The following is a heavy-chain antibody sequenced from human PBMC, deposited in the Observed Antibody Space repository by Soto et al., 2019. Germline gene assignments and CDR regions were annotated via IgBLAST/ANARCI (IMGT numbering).Heavy chain of an antibody. J-gene: IGHJ5*01. Sequence: GGSLRLSCAASGFIFSSYGMQWVRQAPGKGLEWVAVIAHNGRLEYYADSVKGRFTISRDNSKNTLYLQMNSLRVEDTAMYYCEKEGSQRVSPWYDSWGQGILVTVSS. CDR2: IAHNGRLE. D-gene: IGHD6-25*01. V-gene: IGHV3-30*18. CDR3: EKEGSQRVSPWYDS. CDR1: GFIFSSYG.